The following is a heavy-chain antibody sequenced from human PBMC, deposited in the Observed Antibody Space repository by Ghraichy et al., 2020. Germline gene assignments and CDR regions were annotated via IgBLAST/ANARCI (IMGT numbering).Heavy chain of an antibody. Sequence: GGSLRLSCEASGFTFNTYAMSWVRLTPGKGLEWVSTISNDGVNTYYADSAKGRFSISRDDSKNTLYLQMNSLGADDTAVYYCAKAGEYSHGRFDCWGQGSLVAVSS. J-gene: IGHJ4*02. CDR1: GFTFNTYA. D-gene: IGHD5-18*01. CDR2: ISNDGVNT. CDR3: AKAGEYSHGRFDC. V-gene: IGHV3-23*01.